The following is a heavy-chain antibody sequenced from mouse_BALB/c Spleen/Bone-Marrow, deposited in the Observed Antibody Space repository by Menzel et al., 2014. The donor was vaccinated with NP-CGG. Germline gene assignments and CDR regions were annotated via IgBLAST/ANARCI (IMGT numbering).Heavy chain of an antibody. J-gene: IGHJ3*01. CDR1: GFNIKDTY. V-gene: IGHV14-3*02. Sequence: EVQLVESGAELVKPGASVKLSCTASGFNIKDTYMHWVKQRPEQGLEWIGRIDPANGNTKYDPKFQGKATITADTSSNTAYLQLSSLTSEDTAVYYCAVYDYEGFAYWGQGTLVTVPA. D-gene: IGHD2-4*01. CDR3: AVYDYEGFAY. CDR2: IDPANGNT.